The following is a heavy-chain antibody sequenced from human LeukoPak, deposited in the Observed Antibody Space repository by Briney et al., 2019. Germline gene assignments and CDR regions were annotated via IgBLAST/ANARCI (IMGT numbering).Heavy chain of an antibody. CDR2: MYTSGST. CDR3: ARARMVRGVIAHGWFDP. V-gene: IGHV4-61*02. CDR1: GGSISSGSYY. D-gene: IGHD3-10*01. Sequence: PSETLSLTCTVSGGSISSGSYYWSWIRQPAGKGLEWIGRMYTSGSTNYNPSLKSRVTISVDTSKNQFSLKLSSVTAADTAVYYCARARMVRGVIAHGWFDPWGQGTLVTVSS. J-gene: IGHJ5*02.